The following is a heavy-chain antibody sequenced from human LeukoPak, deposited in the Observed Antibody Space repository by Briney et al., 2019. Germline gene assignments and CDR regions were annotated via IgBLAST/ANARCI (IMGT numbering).Heavy chain of an antibody. CDR3: ASILLWYVYDY. J-gene: IGHJ4*02. CDR1: GFTFSHHG. CDR2: VGPSGART. Sequence: GGSLRLSCAASGFTFSHHGMNWVRQAPGKGLEWVSGVGPSGARTYYADSVKGRFTVSRDNSKNMVFLQMNSLRAEDTAIYYCASILLWYVYDYWGQGTLVTVSS. D-gene: IGHD3-10*01. V-gene: IGHV3-23*01.